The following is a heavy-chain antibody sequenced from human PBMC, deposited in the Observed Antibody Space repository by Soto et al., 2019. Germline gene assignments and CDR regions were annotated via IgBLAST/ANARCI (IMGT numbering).Heavy chain of an antibody. CDR1: GFTFSSYG. CDR2: ISYDGSNK. CDR3: AKDSCSSGWLCYYHYYLDV. J-gene: IGHJ6*03. V-gene: IGHV3-30*18. Sequence: GGSLRLSCAASGFTFSSYGMHWVRQAPGKGLEWLAVISYDGSNKYYADSVKGRFTISRDNSKNTLYLQMNSLRAEDTAVYYCAKDSCSSGWLCYYHYYLDVWGKGTTVTVSS. D-gene: IGHD6-19*01.